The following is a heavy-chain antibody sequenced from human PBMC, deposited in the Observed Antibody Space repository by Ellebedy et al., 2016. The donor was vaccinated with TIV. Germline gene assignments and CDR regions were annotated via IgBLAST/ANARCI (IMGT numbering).Heavy chain of an antibody. V-gene: IGHV1-18*01. J-gene: IGHJ4*02. CDR1: DFPLMSYA. CDR3: ARGIAARPGGY. D-gene: IGHD6-6*01. CDR2: ISIYNGHT. Sequence: ASVKVSXXASDFPLMSYAIAWVRQAPGQGFEWMGWISIYNGHTNYAQKFQDRVTMTTDTSTSTSYMELTSLRSDDTAVYYCARGIAARPGGYWGQGTLVTVSS.